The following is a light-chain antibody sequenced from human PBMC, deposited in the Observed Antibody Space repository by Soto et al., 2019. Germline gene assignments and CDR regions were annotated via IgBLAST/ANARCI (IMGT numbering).Light chain of an antibody. CDR2: GAF. J-gene: IGKJ1*01. CDR1: QSVSSSY. CDR3: QQYDSSPRT. V-gene: IGKV3-20*01. Sequence: EIVLTQSPDTLSLSPGERATLSCRASQSVSSSYLAWYQQKPGQPPRLLIYGAFSRAAGVPDRFSGSGSGPDFTLTISRLEPEDFAVYYCQQYDSSPRTFGQGTKVEIQ.